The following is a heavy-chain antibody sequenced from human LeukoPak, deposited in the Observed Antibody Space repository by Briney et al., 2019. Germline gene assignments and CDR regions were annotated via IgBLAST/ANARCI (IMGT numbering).Heavy chain of an antibody. D-gene: IGHD2-21*01. Sequence: SQTLSLTCTVSGGSISSGGYYWSWIRQHPGKGLEWIGYIYYSGSTNYNPSLKSRVTISVDTSKNQFSLKLSSVTAADTAVYYCARHIDWPERFDYWGQGTLVTVSS. CDR2: IYYSGST. V-gene: IGHV4-31*03. J-gene: IGHJ4*02. CDR3: ARHIDWPERFDY. CDR1: GGSISSGGYY.